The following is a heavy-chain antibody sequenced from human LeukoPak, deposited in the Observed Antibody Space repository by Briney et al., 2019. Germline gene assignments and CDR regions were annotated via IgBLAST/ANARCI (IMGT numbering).Heavy chain of an antibody. V-gene: IGHV1-3*01. D-gene: IGHD6-19*01. CDR2: IDGDSGDT. CDR3: ARGSTSDWPLDY. J-gene: IGHJ4*02. Sequence: ASVTVSCTASGYTFIAYTIHWVRQAPGQRFEWMGWIDGDSGDTRYSQKFQGRVTFTRDTSASTVYLELSSLRSEDTAVYYCARGSTSDWPLDYWGQGTLVTISS. CDR1: GYTFIAYT.